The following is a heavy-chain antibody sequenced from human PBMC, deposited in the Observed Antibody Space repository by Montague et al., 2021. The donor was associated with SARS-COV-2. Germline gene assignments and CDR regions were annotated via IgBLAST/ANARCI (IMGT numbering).Heavy chain of an antibody. V-gene: IGHV3-48*02. D-gene: IGHD3-10*01. CDR1: GFTFSSYS. J-gene: IGHJ6*02. Sequence: SLRLSCAASGFTFSSYSMNWARQAPGKGLEWVSYISSSSSTIYYADSVKGRFTISRDNAKNSLYLQMNSLRDEDTAVYYCARDVRDYYGSGSYYRQRSHYYYYYGMDVWGQGTTVTVSS. CDR2: ISSSSSTI. CDR3: ARDVRDYYGSGSYYRQRSHYYYYYGMDV.